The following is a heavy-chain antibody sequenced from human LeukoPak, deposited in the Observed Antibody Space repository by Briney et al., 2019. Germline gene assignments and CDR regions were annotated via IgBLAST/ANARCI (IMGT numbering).Heavy chain of an antibody. D-gene: IGHD2-8*01. CDR2: INPSGGST. Sequence: ASVKVSCKASGYPFTSYYMHWVRQAPGQGLEWMGIINPSGGSTSYAQKFQGRVTMTRDTSTSTAYMELSSLRSEDTAVYYCARGVGMDIVLMVYALADNWFDPWGQGTLVTVSS. V-gene: IGHV1-46*01. CDR1: GYPFTSYY. CDR3: ARGVGMDIVLMVYALADNWFDP. J-gene: IGHJ5*02.